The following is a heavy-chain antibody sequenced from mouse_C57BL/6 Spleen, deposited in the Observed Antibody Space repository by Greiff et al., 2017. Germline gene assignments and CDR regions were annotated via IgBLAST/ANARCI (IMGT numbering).Heavy chain of an antibody. D-gene: IGHD2-4*01. V-gene: IGHV1-15*01. Sequence: VKLQQSGAELVRPGASVTLSCKASGYTFTDYEMHWVKQTPVHGLEWIGAIDPETGGTAYNQKFKGKAILTADKSSSTAYMELRSLTSEDSAVYYCTRDYDAWFAYWGQGTLVTVSA. CDR2: IDPETGGT. CDR1: GYTFTDYE. J-gene: IGHJ3*01. CDR3: TRDYDAWFAY.